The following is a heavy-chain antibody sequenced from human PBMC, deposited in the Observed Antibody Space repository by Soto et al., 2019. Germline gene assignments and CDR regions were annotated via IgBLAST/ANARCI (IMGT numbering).Heavy chain of an antibody. CDR1: GGSFSGGSYY. CDR2: IYNSGRT. V-gene: IGHV4-61*01. CDR3: ARDRHSSGWYFDY. Sequence: SETLSLTCTVSGGSFSGGSYYWSWIRQPPGKDREWIGYIYNSGRTNYNPSLKSRVTLSVDTSKNQFPLKLSSVTAADTAVYYCARDRHSSGWYFDYWGQGTLVTVSS. J-gene: IGHJ4*02. D-gene: IGHD6-19*01.